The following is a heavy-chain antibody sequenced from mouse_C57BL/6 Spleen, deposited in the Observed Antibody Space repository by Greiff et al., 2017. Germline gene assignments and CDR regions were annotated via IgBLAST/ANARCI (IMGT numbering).Heavy chain of an antibody. J-gene: IGHJ2*01. CDR1: GYTFTSYG. V-gene: IGHV1-81*01. CDR3: ARDYDYEGWAFDY. Sequence: VKLQQSGAELARPGASVKLSCKASGYTFTSYGISWVKQRTGQGLEWIGEIYPRSGNTYYNEKFKGKATLTADKSSSTAYMELRSLTSEDSAVYFCARDYDYEGWAFDYWGQGTTLTVSS. CDR2: IYPRSGNT. D-gene: IGHD2-4*01.